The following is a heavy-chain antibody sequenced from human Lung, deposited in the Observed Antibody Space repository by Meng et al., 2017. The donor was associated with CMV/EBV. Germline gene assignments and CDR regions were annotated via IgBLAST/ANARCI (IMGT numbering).Heavy chain of an antibody. CDR2: INHSGST. CDR3: ARRGDHIVVVPAAISTRKQGYGMDV. V-gene: IGHV4-34*01. Sequence: SXTXSLXCAVYGGXFSGYYWSWIRQPPGKGLEWIGEINHSGSTNYNPSLKSRVTISVDTSKNQFSLKLSSVTAADTAVYYCARRGDHIVVVPAAISTRKQGYGMDVWXQGTTVTVSS. J-gene: IGHJ6*02. D-gene: IGHD2-2*01. CDR1: GGXFSGYY.